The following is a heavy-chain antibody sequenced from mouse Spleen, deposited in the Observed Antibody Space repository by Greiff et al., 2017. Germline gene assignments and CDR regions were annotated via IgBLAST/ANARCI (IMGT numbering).Heavy chain of an antibody. CDR3: ARRDYGSSYYAMDY. J-gene: IGHJ4*01. Sequence: EVQRVESGGGLVKLGGSLKLSCAASGFTFSSYAMSWVRQTPEKRLEWVATISSGGGNTYYPDSVKGRFTISRDNAKNTLYLQMSSLKSEDTAMYYCARRDYGSSYYAMDYWGQGTSVTVSS. CDR1: GFTFSSYA. CDR2: ISSGGGNT. D-gene: IGHD1-1*01. V-gene: IGHV5-9-3*01.